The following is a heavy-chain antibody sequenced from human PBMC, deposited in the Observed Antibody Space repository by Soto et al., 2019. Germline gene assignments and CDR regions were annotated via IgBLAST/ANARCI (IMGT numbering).Heavy chain of an antibody. CDR3: ARDHPDSSSWYYFDY. CDR1: GYTFPHYG. D-gene: IGHD6-13*01. CDR2: ISAYNGNT. V-gene: IGHV1-18*01. Sequence: AASVKVSCKASGYTFPHYGISWVRQAPGQGLEWMGWISAYNGNTNYAQKLQGRVTMTTDTSTSTAYMELRSLRSDDTAVYYCARDHPDSSSWYYFDYWGQGTLVTVSS. J-gene: IGHJ4*02.